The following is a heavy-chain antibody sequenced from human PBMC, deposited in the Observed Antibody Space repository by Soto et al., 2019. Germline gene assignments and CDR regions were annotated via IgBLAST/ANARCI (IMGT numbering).Heavy chain of an antibody. J-gene: IGHJ4*02. CDR1: GGSFSGYY. V-gene: IGHV4-34*01. CDR3: ARTNCRDGYNLFVCGFDY. Sequence: PSETLSLTCAVYGGSFSGYYWSWIRQPPGKGLEWIGEINHSGSTNYNPSLKSRVTISVDTSKNQFSLKLSSVTAADTAVYYCARTNCRDGYNLFVCGFDYWGQGTLVTVSS. D-gene: IGHD5-12*01. CDR2: INHSGST.